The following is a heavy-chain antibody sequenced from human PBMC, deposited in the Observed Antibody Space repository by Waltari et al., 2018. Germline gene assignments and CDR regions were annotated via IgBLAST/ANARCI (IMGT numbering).Heavy chain of an antibody. J-gene: IGHJ4*02. CDR2: IKEDGSEK. CDR3: ATMGVGRFDY. V-gene: IGHV3-7*02. CDR1: VYTFSRSW. D-gene: IGHD2-8*01. Sequence: EVQLVVSGGGLVQPGWSLRLSCAASVYTFSRSWMSWVGQAPGKGLEWVAKIKEDGSEKDYVDSVKGRFTISRDNAKNSLYLQMDSLRAEDTAVYYCATMGVGRFDYWGQGTLVTVSS.